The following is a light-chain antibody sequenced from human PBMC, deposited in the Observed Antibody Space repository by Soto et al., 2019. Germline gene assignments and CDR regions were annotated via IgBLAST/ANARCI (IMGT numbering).Light chain of an antibody. Sequence: EIVLTQSPGTLSLSPGERATLSCRASQSVSSSYLAWYQQKPGQAPRLLIYGASSRATGIPDRFSGSGSGTDFAITISRLEPEDFAVSYCPQYGSSPLYTCGQGTKLEIK. CDR1: QSVSSSY. CDR3: PQYGSSPLYT. V-gene: IGKV3-20*01. J-gene: IGKJ2*01. CDR2: GAS.